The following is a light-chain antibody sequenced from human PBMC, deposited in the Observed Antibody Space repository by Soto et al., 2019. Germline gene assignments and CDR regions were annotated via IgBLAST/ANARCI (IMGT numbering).Light chain of an antibody. Sequence: DIQMTQSPSTLSAFVGDRVIITCRASQRISRWLAWYQQKPGKAPKVLIYRASSLQSGVPSRFSGSGSGTEFTLTISSLQPDDFATYYCQQYYSYYTFGQGTRLEIK. CDR1: QRISRW. J-gene: IGKJ5*01. CDR3: QQYYSYYT. V-gene: IGKV1-5*03. CDR2: RAS.